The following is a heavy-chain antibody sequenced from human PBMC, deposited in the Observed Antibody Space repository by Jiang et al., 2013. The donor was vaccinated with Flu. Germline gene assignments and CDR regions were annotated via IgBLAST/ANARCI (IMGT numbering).Heavy chain of an antibody. D-gene: IGHD3-3*01. J-gene: IGHJ3*02. CDR2: IHYSGIT. CDR1: GGSISDGGYY. V-gene: IGHV4-31*03. CDR3: AGLYYDYWSDYYSDPFDI. Sequence: SGPGLVKPSQTLSLTCTVSGGSISDGGYYWSWIRHHPGKGLEWIGYIHYSGITYYNPSLKSRIIISSDTSKNQFSLKLSSVTAADTAVYYCAGLYYDYWSDYYSDPFDIWGQGTVVTVSS.